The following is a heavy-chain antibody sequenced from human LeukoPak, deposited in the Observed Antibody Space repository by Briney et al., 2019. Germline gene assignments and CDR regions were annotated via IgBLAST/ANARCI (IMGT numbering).Heavy chain of an antibody. CDR2: VTTDGRST. Sequence: PGGSLRLSCAASGFTFSMYWMHWVRQAPGKGLVWVSRVTTDGRSTSYADSVKGRFTISRDNAKNTLYLQMTSLRVEDTAVYYCTRDLMDYDVSTGLHHYYMDVWGQGTTVTVSS. CDR1: GFTFSMYW. D-gene: IGHD3-9*01. J-gene: IGHJ6*02. V-gene: IGHV3-74*01. CDR3: TRDLMDYDVSTGLHHYYMDV.